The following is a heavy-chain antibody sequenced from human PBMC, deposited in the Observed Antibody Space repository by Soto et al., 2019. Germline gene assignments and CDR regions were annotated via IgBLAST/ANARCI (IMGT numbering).Heavy chain of an antibody. CDR2: VYHNGLT. V-gene: IGHV4-4*02. CDR3: ARDAALPGEADRFDY. J-gene: IGHJ4*02. Sequence: QVQLHASGPRLVKPSGTLSLTCDVSGDSIGSNVWWSWVRQPPGKGREWIGEVYHNGLTDYNPSLRCRATMSADMSKNQFSLRVTSVTDADTAIYYCARDAALPGEADRFDYWGQGALVTVSS. CDR1: GDSIGSNVW. D-gene: IGHD2-15*01.